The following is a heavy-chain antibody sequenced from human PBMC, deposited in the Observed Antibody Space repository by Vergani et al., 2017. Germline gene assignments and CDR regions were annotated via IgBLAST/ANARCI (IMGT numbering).Heavy chain of an antibody. CDR2: ISSSSSYI. D-gene: IGHD3-22*01. CDR3: ARDYDSSGYYYVGAGYYYYGMDV. J-gene: IGHJ6*02. CDR1: GFTFSSYS. V-gene: IGHV3-21*01. Sequence: EVQLVESGGGLVQPGGSLRLSCAASGFTFSSYSMNWVRQAPGKGLEWVSSISSSSSYIYYADSVKGRFTISRDNAKNSLYLQMNSLRAEDTAVYYCARDYDSSGYYYVGAGYYYYGMDVWGQGTTVTVSS.